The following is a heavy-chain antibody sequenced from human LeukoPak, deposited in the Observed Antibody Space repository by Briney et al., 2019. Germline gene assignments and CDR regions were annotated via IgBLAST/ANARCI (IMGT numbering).Heavy chain of an antibody. CDR2: ISYDGSNK. CDR3: ASLGGIVVVPAAIWDWFDP. V-gene: IGHV3-30-3*01. CDR1: SFTVSSYA. J-gene: IGHJ5*02. D-gene: IGHD2-2*01. Sequence: GGSLRLSCAASSFTVSSYAMHWVRQAPGKGLEWVAVISYDGSNKYYADSVKGRFTISRDNSKNTLYLQMNSLRAEDTAVYYCASLGGIVVVPAAIWDWFDPWGQGTLVTVSS.